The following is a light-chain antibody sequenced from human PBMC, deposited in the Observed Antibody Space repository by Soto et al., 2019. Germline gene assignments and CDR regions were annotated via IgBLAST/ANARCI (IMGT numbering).Light chain of an antibody. V-gene: IGKV3-15*01. CDR2: GAS. Sequence: EIVMTQSPATLSVSPGERATLSCRASQTVTSNLAWYQQKPGQTPRLLIYGASTRATGFPARFSGSGSGTEFTLTGSRLQSEDFAVYYCHHYNDWPLTIGGGTKVDIK. CDR1: QTVTSN. CDR3: HHYNDWPLT. J-gene: IGKJ4*01.